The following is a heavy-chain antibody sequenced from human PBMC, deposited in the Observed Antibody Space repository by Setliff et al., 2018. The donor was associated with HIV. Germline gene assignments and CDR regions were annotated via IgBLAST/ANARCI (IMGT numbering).Heavy chain of an antibody. J-gene: IGHJ6*02. CDR2: IIPILGMS. Sequence: SVKVSCKASGGTCSIYAISWVRQAPGQGLEWMGGIIPILGMSIHAQKFQGRVTITADESTSTAYMELSSLRSDDTAVYYCARGGVCTSTSCGGNYYYGMDVWGQGTTVTVSS. CDR1: GGTCSIYA. D-gene: IGHD2-2*01. V-gene: IGHV1-69*10. CDR3: ARGGVCTSTSCGGNYYYGMDV.